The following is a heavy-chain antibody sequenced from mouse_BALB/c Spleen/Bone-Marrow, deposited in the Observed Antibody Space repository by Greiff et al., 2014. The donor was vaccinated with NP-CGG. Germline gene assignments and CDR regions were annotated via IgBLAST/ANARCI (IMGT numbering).Heavy chain of an antibody. CDR1: GFSLTSYG. J-gene: IGHJ1*01. CDR2: IWAGGST. D-gene: IGHD2-1*01. CDR3: ARAYGNCGYFDV. Sequence: QVQLKESGPGLVAPSQSLSITCTVSGFSLTSYGVHWVRQPPEKGLEWLGVIWAGGSTNYNSALMSRLSISKDNSKSQVFLKMNSLQTDDTAMYYCARAYGNCGYFDVWGAGTTVTVSS. V-gene: IGHV2-9*02.